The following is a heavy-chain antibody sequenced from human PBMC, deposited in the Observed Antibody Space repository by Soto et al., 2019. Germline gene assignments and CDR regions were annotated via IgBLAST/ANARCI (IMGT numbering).Heavy chain of an antibody. CDR2: IYYSGST. CDR1: GGSISSSSYY. Sequence: PSETMSLTCTVSGGSISSSSYYWGWIRQPPGKGLEWIGSIYYSGSTYYNPSLKSRVTISVDTSKNQFSLKLSSVTAADTAVYYCARYPALAEYYFDYWGQGTLVTVSS. J-gene: IGHJ4*02. D-gene: IGHD2-2*01. CDR3: ARYPALAEYYFDY. V-gene: IGHV4-39*01.